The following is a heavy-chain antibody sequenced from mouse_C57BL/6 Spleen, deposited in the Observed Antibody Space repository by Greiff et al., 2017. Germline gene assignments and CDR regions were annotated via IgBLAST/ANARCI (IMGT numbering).Heavy chain of an antibody. CDR2: IDPSDSYT. J-gene: IGHJ4*01. CDR3: ARGERGYAMDY. V-gene: IGHV1-50*01. CDR1: GYTFTRYW. Sequence: QVQLQQPGAELVKPGASVKLSCKASGYTFTRYWMQWVKQRPGQGLEWIGEIDPSDSYTNYNQKFKGKATVTVDTSSSTAYMQLSSLTSEDSAVYYCARGERGYAMDYWGQGTSVTVSS.